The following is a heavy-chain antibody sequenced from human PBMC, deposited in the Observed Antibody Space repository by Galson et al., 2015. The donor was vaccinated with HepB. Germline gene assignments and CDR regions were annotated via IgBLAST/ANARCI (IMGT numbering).Heavy chain of an antibody. Sequence: SVKVSCKASGNSFNIYSVHWIRQAPGHRLEWMGRVNAGNGDTRYSQKFQDRVTLTRDTSATTTYMELSSMESEDTAICYCARAGQWPQFYFFDYWGQGTLVTVSS. CDR2: VNAGNGDT. J-gene: IGHJ4*02. CDR1: GNSFNIYS. V-gene: IGHV1-3*01. D-gene: IGHD5-24*01. CDR3: ARAGQWPQFYFFDY.